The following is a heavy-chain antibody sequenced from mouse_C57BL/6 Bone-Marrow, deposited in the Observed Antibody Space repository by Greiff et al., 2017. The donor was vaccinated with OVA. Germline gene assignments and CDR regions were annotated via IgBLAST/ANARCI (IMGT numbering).Heavy chain of an antibody. CDR2: IYPGSGNI. CDR1: GYTFTDYY. J-gene: IGHJ2*01. CDR3: ARSERLRDYFDY. D-gene: IGHD2-2*01. V-gene: IGHV1-76*01. Sequence: VQLQQSGAELVRPGASVKLSCQASGYTFTDYYISWVKQRPGQGLEWIARIYPGSGNIYSNEKFKGKATLTAEKSSCTAYMQLRSLTSDDSAVYFCARSERLRDYFDYWGQGTTLTVSS.